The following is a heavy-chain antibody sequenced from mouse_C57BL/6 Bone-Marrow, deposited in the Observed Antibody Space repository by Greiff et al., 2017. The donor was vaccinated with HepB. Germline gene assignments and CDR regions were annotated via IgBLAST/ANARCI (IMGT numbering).Heavy chain of an antibody. Sequence: EVQLQQSGAELVRPGASVKLSCTASGFNIKDDYMHWVKQRPEQGLEWIGWIDPENGDTEYASKFQGKATITADTSSNTAYLQLSSLTSEDTAVYYCTTSYGSSYGVWDFDYWGQGTTLTVSS. CDR2: IDPENGDT. CDR1: GFNIKDDY. J-gene: IGHJ2*01. CDR3: TTSYGSSYGVWDFDY. D-gene: IGHD1-1*01. V-gene: IGHV14-4*01.